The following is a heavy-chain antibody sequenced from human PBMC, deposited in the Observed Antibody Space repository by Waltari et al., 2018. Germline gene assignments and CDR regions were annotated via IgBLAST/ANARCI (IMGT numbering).Heavy chain of an antibody. CDR3: APLPGGSGQTFDY. J-gene: IGHJ4*02. CDR2: IDPEDGET. D-gene: IGHD3-10*01. V-gene: IGHV1-69-2*01. CDR1: GYNFSDYF. Sequence: EVQLVQSGAEVKKPGATVKISCKASGYNFSDYFMHWVQQDPGNGRERVGRIDPEDGETVDAWKFQGRVTIPADTSTDPSYLELRSLRSDDTAVYYCAPLPGGSGQTFDYWGQGTLLTVSS.